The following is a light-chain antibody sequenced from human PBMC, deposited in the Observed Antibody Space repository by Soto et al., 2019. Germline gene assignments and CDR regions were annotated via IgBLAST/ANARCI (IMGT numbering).Light chain of an antibody. J-gene: IGLJ1*01. Sequence: QSVLTQPASVSGSPGQSITISCTETSSDVGGYKYVSWYQQHPGKAPKLKIYEVSNRPSGVSNRFSGSKSGNTASLTISGLQAEDEADYYCSSYTSSSTYVFGTGTKLTVL. V-gene: IGLV2-14*01. CDR2: EVS. CDR1: SSDVGGYKY. CDR3: SSYTSSSTYV.